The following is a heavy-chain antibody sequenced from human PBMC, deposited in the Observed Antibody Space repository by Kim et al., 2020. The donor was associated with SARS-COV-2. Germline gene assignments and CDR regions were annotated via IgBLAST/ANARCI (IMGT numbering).Heavy chain of an antibody. V-gene: IGHV3-13*01. D-gene: IGHD4-17*01. CDR3: ARGDSYGDYVVFNT. J-gene: IGHJ5*02. Sequence: PGSVKGRFTISRENAKNSLYLQMNSLRAGDTAVYYCARGDSYGDYVVFNTWGQGTLVTVSS.